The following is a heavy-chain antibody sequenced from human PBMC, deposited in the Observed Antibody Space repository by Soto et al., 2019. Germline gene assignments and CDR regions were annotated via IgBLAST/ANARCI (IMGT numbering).Heavy chain of an antibody. CDR1: GGSFSNYY. CDR2: INHSGST. CDR3: ARWGDSSALHYFDS. V-gene: IGHV4-34*01. J-gene: IGHJ4*02. D-gene: IGHD3-22*01. Sequence: QIQLQQWGAGLLKPSETLSLTCAVYGGSFSNYYWNWIRQPPGKGLEWIGEINHSGSTNYNPSLKSRGTMSVDTSKNQFSLKLSSVTAADTAVYYCARWGDSSALHYFDSWGQGTLVTVSS.